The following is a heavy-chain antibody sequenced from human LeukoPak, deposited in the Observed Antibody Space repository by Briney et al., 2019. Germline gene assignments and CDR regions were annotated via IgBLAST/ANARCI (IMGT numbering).Heavy chain of an antibody. Sequence: GGSLRLSCAASGFAFSSYLASWVRQAPGKGLEWVANIDQDGSSQNYVDSVRGRFTISRDNAKNSVYLQMNSLRAEDTAVYYCARSLWPEDYWGPGILVTVSS. V-gene: IGHV3-7*01. CDR2: IDQDGSSQ. D-gene: IGHD2-21*01. J-gene: IGHJ4*02. CDR3: ARSLWPEDY. CDR1: GFAFSSYL.